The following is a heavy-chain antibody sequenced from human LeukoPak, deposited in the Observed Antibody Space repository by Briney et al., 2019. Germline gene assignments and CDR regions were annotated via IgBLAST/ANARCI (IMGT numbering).Heavy chain of an antibody. CDR3: ARDPYPYSSGSLYY. D-gene: IGHD6-19*01. CDR1: GGTFSSYA. J-gene: IGHJ4*02. Sequence: VASVKVSCKASGGTFSSYAISWVRQAPGQGLEWMGWISAYNGNTNYAQKLQGRVTMTTDTSTSTAYMELRSLRSDDTAVYYCARDPYPYSSGSLYYWGQGTLVTVSS. V-gene: IGHV1-18*01. CDR2: ISAYNGNT.